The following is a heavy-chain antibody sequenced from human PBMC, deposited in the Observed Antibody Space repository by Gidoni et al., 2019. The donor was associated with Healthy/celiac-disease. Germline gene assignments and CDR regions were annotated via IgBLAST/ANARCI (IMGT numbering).Heavy chain of an antibody. J-gene: IGHJ6*03. CDR3: ARYGGTSYYYYYMDV. V-gene: IGHV3-21*01. D-gene: IGHD4-17*01. Sequence: EVQLVESGGGLVKPGGSLRLSCAASGFTFSSYSMNWVRQAPGKGLEWVSSISSSSSYIYYADSVKGRFTISRDNAKNSLYLQMNSLRAEDTAVYYCARYGGTSYYYYYMDVWGKGTTVTVSS. CDR2: ISSSSSYI. CDR1: GFTFSSYS.